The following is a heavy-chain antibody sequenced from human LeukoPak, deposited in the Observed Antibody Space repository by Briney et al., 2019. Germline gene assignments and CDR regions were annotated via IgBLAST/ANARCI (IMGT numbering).Heavy chain of an antibody. CDR3: ARHHKRGYSYGLDD. D-gene: IGHD5-18*01. J-gene: IGHJ4*02. CDR2: IYYSGTT. CDR1: GVSISSSSYY. Sequence: SETLSLNCSVSGVSISSSSYYWRWIRQPPGKGLEWIGSIYYSGTTYFNPSLKSRVTISVDTSKNQFSLKLSSVTAADTAVYFCARHHKRGYSYGLDDWGQGTLVTVTS. V-gene: IGHV4-39*01.